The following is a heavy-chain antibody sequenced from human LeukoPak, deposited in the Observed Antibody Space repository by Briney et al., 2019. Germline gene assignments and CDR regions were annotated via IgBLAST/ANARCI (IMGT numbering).Heavy chain of an antibody. J-gene: IGHJ4*02. CDR1: GFTFGDYA. CDR2: IRSKAYGGTT. D-gene: IGHD2-15*01. V-gene: IGHV3-49*04. CDR3: TSCSGGSCYSLDY. Sequence: AGGSLRLSCTASGFTFGDYAMSWVRQAPGKGLEWVGFIRSKAYGGTTEYAASVKGRFTISRDDSKSIAYLQMNSLKTEDTAVYYCTSCSGGSCYSLDYWGQGTLVTVSS.